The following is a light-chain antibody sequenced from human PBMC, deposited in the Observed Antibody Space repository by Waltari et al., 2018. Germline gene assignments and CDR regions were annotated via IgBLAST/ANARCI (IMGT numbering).Light chain of an antibody. V-gene: IGKV3-15*01. CDR1: QRISSP. CDR3: QQYNNWPRT. Sequence: EIVMTQSPATLSVSPGERATLPCRASQRISSPLAWYQQKPGQAPRLLIYGASTRATGIPARFSGSGSGTEFTLTISSLQSEDFAVYYCQQYNNWPRTFGQGTKVEIK. J-gene: IGKJ1*01. CDR2: GAS.